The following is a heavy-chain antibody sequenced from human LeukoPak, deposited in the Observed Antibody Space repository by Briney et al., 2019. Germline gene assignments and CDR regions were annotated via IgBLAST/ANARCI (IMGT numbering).Heavy chain of an antibody. V-gene: IGHV1-69*04. J-gene: IGHJ4*02. CDR2: IIPILGIA. D-gene: IGHD5-24*01. CDR3: ARVKSRGWLQLPYFDY. CDR1: GGTFSSYA. Sequence: EASVKVSCKASGGTFSSYAISWVRQAPGQGLEWMGRIIPILGIANYAQKFQGRVTITADKSTSTAYMELSSLRSEDTAVYYCARVKSRGWLQLPYFDYWGQGTLVTVSS.